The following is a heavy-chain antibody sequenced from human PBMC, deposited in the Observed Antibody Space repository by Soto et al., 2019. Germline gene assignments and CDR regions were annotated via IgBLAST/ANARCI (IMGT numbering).Heavy chain of an antibody. Sequence: PSETLSLTCTVSGGSISSGGYYWSWIRQPPGKGLEWIGYIYYSGSTNYNPSLKSRITISVDTSKNQFSLNLISVTAADTAVYYCARRHYFGSGKPNDYWGQGTLVTVSS. J-gene: IGHJ4*01. D-gene: IGHD3-10*01. V-gene: IGHV4-30-4*01. CDR3: ARRHYFGSGKPNDY. CDR1: GGSISSGGYY. CDR2: IYYSGST.